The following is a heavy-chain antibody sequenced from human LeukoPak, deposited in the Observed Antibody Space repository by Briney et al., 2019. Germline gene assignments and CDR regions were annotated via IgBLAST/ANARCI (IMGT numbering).Heavy chain of an antibody. J-gene: IGHJ4*02. CDR2: ISSSSSYI. CDR3: ARASGSYHGGDS. V-gene: IGHV3-21*06. D-gene: IGHD3-10*01. Sequence: GSLLLSCAASDFTFSSYSMNWVRPAPGKGLEWVSSISSSSSYIYYADSVKGRFTISRDDAKNSLYLQMNSLRADDTAVYYCARASGSYHGGDSWGQGTLVTVSS. CDR1: DFTFSSYS.